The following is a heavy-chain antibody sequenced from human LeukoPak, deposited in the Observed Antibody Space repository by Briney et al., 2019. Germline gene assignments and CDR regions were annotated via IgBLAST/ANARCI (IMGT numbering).Heavy chain of an antibody. V-gene: IGHV1-18*01. CDR1: GYTFTSYG. CDR2: IRTYNGYT. Sequence: ASVKVSCKASGYTFTSYGIAWLRQAPGQGLEWLGWIRTYNGYTEYAEKFQGRVTMSTDRPTTMAYMELTSLSSDDTAVYYCARTLTTESYYFDYWGQGTLVTVSS. CDR3: ARTLTTESYYFDY. J-gene: IGHJ4*02. D-gene: IGHD4-11*01.